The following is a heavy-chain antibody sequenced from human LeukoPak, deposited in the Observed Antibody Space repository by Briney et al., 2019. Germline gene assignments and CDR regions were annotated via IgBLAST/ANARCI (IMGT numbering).Heavy chain of an antibody. CDR1: GYTFTSYG. CDR3: ARDQWGIVGATTGY. J-gene: IGHJ4*02. CDR2: ISAYNGNT. V-gene: IGHV1-18*01. D-gene: IGHD1-26*01. Sequence: GASVKVSCKASGYTFTSYGISWVRQAPGQGLEWMGWISAYNGNTNYAQKLQGRVTMTTDTSTSTVYMELSSLRSEDTAVYYCARDQWGIVGATTGYWGQGTLVTVSS.